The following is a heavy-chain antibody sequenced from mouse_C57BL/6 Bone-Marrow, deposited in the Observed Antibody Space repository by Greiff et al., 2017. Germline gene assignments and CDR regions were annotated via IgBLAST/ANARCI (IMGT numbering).Heavy chain of an antibody. J-gene: IGHJ1*03. CDR1: GYTFTSYD. V-gene: IGHV1-85*01. D-gene: IGHD1-1*01. Sequence: QVHVKQSGPELVKPGASVKLSCKASGYTFTSYDINWVKQRPGQGLEWIGWIYPSDGSTKYNEKFKGKATLTVDTSSSTSYMELHSLTSEDSAVYFGAKYYGSSYWYFDVWGTGTTVTVSS. CDR2: IYPSDGST. CDR3: AKYYGSSYWYFDV.